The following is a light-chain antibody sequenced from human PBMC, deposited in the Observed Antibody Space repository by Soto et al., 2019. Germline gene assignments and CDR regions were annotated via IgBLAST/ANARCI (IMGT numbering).Light chain of an antibody. J-gene: IGKJ2*01. CDR2: WAS. V-gene: IGKV4-1*01. Sequence: DIVMTQSPDSLAVSLGERATINCKSSQSVLYSSNNKNYLGWYQQKPGQTPKLLIYWASTRDSGVPDRFSDRGSGTDFTLTISSLQAEDVAVYYCQQYYSPPYTFGQGTRLEIK. CDR3: QQYYSPPYT. CDR1: QSVLYSSNNKNY.